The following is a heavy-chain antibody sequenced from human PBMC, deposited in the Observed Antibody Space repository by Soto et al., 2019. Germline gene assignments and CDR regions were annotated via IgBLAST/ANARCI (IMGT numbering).Heavy chain of an antibody. J-gene: IGHJ4*02. CDR3: EKDPLKYNWNNLRGGGFDH. CDR2: VSGSGGST. CDR1: GFTLSNYV. Sequence: GGSLRLSCAASGFTLSNYVMSWVRQAPGKGLEWVAAVSGSGGSTFYADSVRDRFTISRDNTNNKVHLQMRSLGVEDSAIYYCEKDPLKYNWNNLRGGGFDHWGQGTLVTVSS. D-gene: IGHD1-20*01. V-gene: IGHV3-23*01.